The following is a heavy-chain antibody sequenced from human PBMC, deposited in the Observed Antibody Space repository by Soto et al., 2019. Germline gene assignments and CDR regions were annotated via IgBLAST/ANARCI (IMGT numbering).Heavy chain of an antibody. CDR1: GSMFSDYY. V-gene: IGHV3-11*03. CDR2: ISTASDT. J-gene: IGHJ6*02. Sequence: QVQLMQSGGGLVKPGGSLRISCAASGSMFSDYYMTWIRQTPVKGLEWVAYISTASDTTYVDSVRGRFTIYRDNARNSLYLQMNSLRAEDSAVYFCARGHYNMAVWGQGTTVTVS. CDR3: ARGHYNMAV.